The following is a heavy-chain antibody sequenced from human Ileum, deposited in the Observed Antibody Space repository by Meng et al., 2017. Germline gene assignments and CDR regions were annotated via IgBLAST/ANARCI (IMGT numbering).Heavy chain of an antibody. CDR1: GASVTTSHYQ. J-gene: IGHJ4*02. V-gene: IGHV4-61*01. CDR2: AST. D-gene: IGHD7-27*01. CDR3: ARDHWGSLDY. Sequence: GQLQESGPGLVRPADTLSLICTVSGASVTTSHYQWGWIRQPPGKGLEWIGYASTNYNPSLKSRLTISLDTSKNQVSLKLTSVTAADTAVYYCARDHWGSLDYWGQGILVTVSS.